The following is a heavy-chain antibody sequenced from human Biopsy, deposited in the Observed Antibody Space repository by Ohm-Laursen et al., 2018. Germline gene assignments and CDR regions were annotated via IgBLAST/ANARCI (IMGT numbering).Heavy chain of an antibody. CDR2: VYNGGNN. CDR3: ARTPRDSFWSGSYKRGLWFDP. Sequence: TLSLTCSVSGGSIISYYWTWIRQPPGKGLEWIGHVYNGGNNNYNPSLKSRVTISKNTSKNQFSLQVNSVTAADTAVYYCARTPRDSFWSGSYKRGLWFDPWGQGTLVIVSS. J-gene: IGHJ5*02. CDR1: GGSIISYY. D-gene: IGHD3-3*01. V-gene: IGHV4-59*01.